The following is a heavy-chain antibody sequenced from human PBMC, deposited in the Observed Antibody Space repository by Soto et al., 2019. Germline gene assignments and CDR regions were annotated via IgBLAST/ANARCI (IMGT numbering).Heavy chain of an antibody. D-gene: IGHD1-1*01. V-gene: IGHV5-51*01. CDR1: GYSFNNYW. Sequence: PGESLKISCMASGYSFNNYWIAWVRQMPGKGLEWMGIIYPGDSDTRVSPSFQGRVTISADKSSSTAYLQWASLEASDTAIYYCGSAIDGISNPVHLDRWGQGTLVTVSS. J-gene: IGHJ5*02. CDR2: IYPGDSDT. CDR3: GSAIDGISNPVHLDR.